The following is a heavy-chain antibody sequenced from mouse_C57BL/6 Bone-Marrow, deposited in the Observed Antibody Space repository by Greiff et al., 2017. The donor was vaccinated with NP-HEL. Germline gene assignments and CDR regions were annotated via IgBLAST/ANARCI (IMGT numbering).Heavy chain of an antibody. D-gene: IGHD1-1*01. Sequence: QVQLQQSGAELVRPGASVTLSCKASGYTFTDYEMHWVKQTPVHGLEWIGAIDPETGGTAYNQKFKGKAILTADKSSSTAYMELRSLTSEDSAVYYCTSSYYYGSSYRFAYWGQGTLVTVSA. V-gene: IGHV1-15*01. J-gene: IGHJ3*01. CDR3: TSSYYYGSSYRFAY. CDR2: IDPETGGT. CDR1: GYTFTDYE.